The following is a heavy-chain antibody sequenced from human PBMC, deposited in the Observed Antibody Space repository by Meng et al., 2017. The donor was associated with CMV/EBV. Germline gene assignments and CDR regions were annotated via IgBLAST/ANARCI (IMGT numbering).Heavy chain of an antibody. CDR3: AREWGGIVVVPAAMGIDY. Sequence: SQTLSLTCAVYGGSFSGYYWSWIRQPLGKGLEWIGEINHSGSTNYNPSLKSRVTISVDTSKNQFSLKLSSVTAADTAVYYCAREWGGIVVVPAAMGIDYWGQGTLVTVSS. CDR2: INHSGST. J-gene: IGHJ4*02. V-gene: IGHV4-34*01. D-gene: IGHD2-2*01. CDR1: GGSFSGYY.